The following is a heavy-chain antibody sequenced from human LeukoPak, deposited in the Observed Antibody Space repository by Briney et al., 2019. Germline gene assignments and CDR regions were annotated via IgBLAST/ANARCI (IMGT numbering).Heavy chain of an antibody. CDR2: ISTYNGDT. CDR1: GYTFSSYG. V-gene: IGHV1-18*01. CDR3: ARRGGKNYGDYLLYYYYMDV. J-gene: IGHJ6*03. Sequence: ASVKVSCKASGYTFSSYGISWVRQAPGQGLEWMGWISTYNGDTHYAQKFQGRVTMTTDTSTSTAYMELRSLRSDAAAMYYCARRGGKNYGDYLLYYYYMDVWGKGTSVTVSS. D-gene: IGHD4-17*01.